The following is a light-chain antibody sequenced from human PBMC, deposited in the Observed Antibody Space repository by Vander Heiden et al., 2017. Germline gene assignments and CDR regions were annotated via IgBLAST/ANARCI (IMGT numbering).Light chain of an antibody. J-gene: IGLJ1*01. Sequence: SYLLTQPPSVSVAPGQTATVTCGGTNINSKRVHWYQQRPGQAPLLVLYDDTERPSGIPERFSGSTSGNTATLAIRRVEAGDEADYYCQVWDSATDSQVFGSGTFVTVL. CDR2: DDT. CDR3: QVWDSATDSQV. CDR1: NINSKR. V-gene: IGLV3-21*02.